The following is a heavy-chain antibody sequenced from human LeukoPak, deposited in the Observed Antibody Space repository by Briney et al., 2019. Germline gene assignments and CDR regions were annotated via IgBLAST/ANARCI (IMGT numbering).Heavy chain of an antibody. CDR3: GSSGSGYFDY. CDR2: INHSGST. CDR1: GGSFSGYY. V-gene: IGHV4-34*01. J-gene: IGHJ4*02. D-gene: IGHD6-25*01. Sequence: SETLSLTCAVYGGSFSGYYWSWIRQPPGKGLEWIGEINHSGSTNYNPSLKSRVTISVDTSKNQFSLKLSSVTAADTAVYSCGSSGSGYFDYWGQGTLVTVSS.